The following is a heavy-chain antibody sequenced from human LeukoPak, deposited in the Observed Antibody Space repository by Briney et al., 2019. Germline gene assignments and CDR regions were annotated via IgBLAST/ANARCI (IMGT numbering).Heavy chain of an antibody. V-gene: IGHV4-34*01. J-gene: IGHJ3*02. CDR2: INHSGST. CDR1: GGSFSGYY. Sequence: KPSETLSLTCAVYGGSFSGYYWSWIRQPPGKGLEWIGEINHSGSTNYNPSLKSRVTISVDTSKNQFSLKLSSVTAADTAVYYCARGGPVTNAFDIWGQGTMVTVSS. CDR3: ARGGPVTNAFDI. D-gene: IGHD4-11*01.